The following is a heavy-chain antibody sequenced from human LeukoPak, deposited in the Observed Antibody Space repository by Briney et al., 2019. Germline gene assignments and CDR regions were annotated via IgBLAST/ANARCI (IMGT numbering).Heavy chain of an antibody. J-gene: IGHJ5*02. Sequence: SETLSLTCTVSGYSISSGYYWGWIWQPPGKGLEWIGSIYYSGSTYYNPSLKSRVSMSVDTSKNQFSLKLSSVTAADTAVYYCANMGYSYAPGLFDPWGQGTLVTVSS. D-gene: IGHD5-18*01. CDR1: GYSISSGYY. CDR3: ANMGYSYAPGLFDP. CDR2: IYYSGST. V-gene: IGHV4-38-2*02.